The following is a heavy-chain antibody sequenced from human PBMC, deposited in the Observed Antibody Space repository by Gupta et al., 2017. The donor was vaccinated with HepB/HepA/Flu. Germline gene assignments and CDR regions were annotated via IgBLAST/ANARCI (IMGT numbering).Heavy chain of an antibody. J-gene: IGHJ6*02. Sequence: QVQLVESGGGVVQPGRSLRLSCAASGFTFSSYGMHWVRQAPGKGLEWVAVISYDGSNKYYADSVKGRFTISRDNSKNTLYLQMNSLRAEDTAVYYCAKGVNYDFWSGYNYYYGMDVWGQGTTVTVSS. V-gene: IGHV3-30*18. D-gene: IGHD3-3*01. CDR2: ISYDGSNK. CDR1: GFTFSSYG. CDR3: AKGVNYDFWSGYNYYYGMDV.